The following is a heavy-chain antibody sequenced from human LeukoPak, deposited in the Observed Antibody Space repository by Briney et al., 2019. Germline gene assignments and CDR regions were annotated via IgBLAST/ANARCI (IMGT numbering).Heavy chain of an antibody. CDR3: AKADGPDYGDYSFDY. D-gene: IGHD4-17*01. V-gene: IGHV3-23*01. CDR2: ISASGGST. Sequence: GGSLRLSCAASGFTIRTYAKTWVRQGPGKDLGWISTISASGGSTYYADSVKGRFTISRDTSKNTLYLQMNSLRAEDTAIYYCAKADGPDYGDYSFDYWGQGTLVTVSS. J-gene: IGHJ4*02. CDR1: GFTIRTYA.